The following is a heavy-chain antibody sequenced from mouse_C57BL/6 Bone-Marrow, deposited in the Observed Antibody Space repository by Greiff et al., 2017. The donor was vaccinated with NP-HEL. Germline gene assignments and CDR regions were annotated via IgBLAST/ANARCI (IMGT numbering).Heavy chain of an antibody. Sequence: EVMLVESGGGLVQPKGSLKLSCAASGFSFNTYAMNWVRQAPGKGLEWVARIRSKSNNYATYYADSVKDRFTISRDDSESMLYLQRKNLKTEDTAMYYCVRHRYYAMDYWGQGTSVTVSS. CDR3: VRHRYYAMDY. CDR2: IRSKSNNYAT. V-gene: IGHV10-1*01. CDR1: GFSFNTYA. J-gene: IGHJ4*01.